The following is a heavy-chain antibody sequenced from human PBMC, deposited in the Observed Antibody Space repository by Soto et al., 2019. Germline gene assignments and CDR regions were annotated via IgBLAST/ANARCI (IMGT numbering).Heavy chain of an antibody. V-gene: IGHV3-21*01. CDR2: ISSSSSYI. D-gene: IGHD6-13*01. Sequence: GGSLRLSCAASGFTFSSYSMNWVRQAPGKGLEWVSSISSSSSYIYYADSVKGRFTISRDNAKNSLYLQMNSLRAEDTAVYYCARDPAYSSSWSDYYYYGMDVWGQGTTATVSS. J-gene: IGHJ6*02. CDR1: GFTFSSYS. CDR3: ARDPAYSSSWSDYYYYGMDV.